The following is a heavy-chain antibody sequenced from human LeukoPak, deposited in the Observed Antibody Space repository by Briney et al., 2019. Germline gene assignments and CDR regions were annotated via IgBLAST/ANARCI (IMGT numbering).Heavy chain of an antibody. J-gene: IGHJ4*02. CDR2: IYYSGST. D-gene: IGHD1-26*01. V-gene: IGHV4-59*01. CDR1: GGSISSYY. Sequence: SSETLSLTCTVSGGSISSYYWSWIRQPPGEGLEWIGYIYYSGSTNYNPSLKSRVTISVDTSKNQFSLKLSSVTAADTAVYYCARARSGSYDYWGQGTLVTVSS. CDR3: ARARSGSYDY.